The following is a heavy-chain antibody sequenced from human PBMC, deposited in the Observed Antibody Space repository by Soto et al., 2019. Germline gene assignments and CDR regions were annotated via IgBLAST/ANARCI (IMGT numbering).Heavy chain of an antibody. D-gene: IGHD6-19*01. J-gene: IGHJ4*02. CDR1: GFTFSSYA. CDR2: ISGSGGST. CDR3: AKVPGIAVAGTFDY. V-gene: IGHV3-23*01. Sequence: LRLSCAASGFTFSSYAMSWVRQAPGKGLEWVSAISGSGGSTYYADSAKGRFTISRDNSKNTLYLQMNSLRAEDTAVYYGAKVPGIAVAGTFDYWGQGTLVTVSS.